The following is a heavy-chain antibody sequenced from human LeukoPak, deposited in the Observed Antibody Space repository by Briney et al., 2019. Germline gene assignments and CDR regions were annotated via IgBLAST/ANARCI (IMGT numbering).Heavy chain of an antibody. CDR3: ARELGIVLLFGWFDP. CDR2: IRYDGSNK. Sequence: GGSLRLSCAASGFTFSSYGMHWVRQAPGKGLEWVAFIRYDGSNKYYADSVKGRFTISRDNSKNTLYLQMNSLRAEDTAVYYCARELGIVLLFGWFDPWGQGTLVTVSS. CDR1: GFTFSSYG. J-gene: IGHJ5*02. D-gene: IGHD1-26*01. V-gene: IGHV3-30*02.